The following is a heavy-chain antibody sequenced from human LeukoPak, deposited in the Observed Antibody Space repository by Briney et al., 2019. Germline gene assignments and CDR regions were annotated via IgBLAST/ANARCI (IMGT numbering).Heavy chain of an antibody. Sequence: HPGGSLRLSCAASGFTFSSYAMHWVRQAPGKGLEYVSAISSNGGSTYYANSVKGRFTISRDNSKNTLYLQMGSLRAEDMAVYYCARVYYGDYYFDYWGQGTLVTVSS. V-gene: IGHV3-64*01. CDR3: ARVYYGDYYFDY. CDR2: ISSNGGST. CDR1: GFTFSSYA. D-gene: IGHD4-17*01. J-gene: IGHJ4*02.